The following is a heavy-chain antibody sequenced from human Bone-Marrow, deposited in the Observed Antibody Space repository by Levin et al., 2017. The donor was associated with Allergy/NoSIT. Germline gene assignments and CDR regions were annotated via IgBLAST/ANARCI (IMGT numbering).Heavy chain of an antibody. Sequence: ESGPTLVKPTETLTLTCSVSGFSLTTTGEGVGWVRQPPGKALEWLALVYWDDEKRYSPSLKFRLTITRDTSKSQVVLTMTDMDPVDTGTYYCAHRRPGSSTYFDFWGQGSLVSVSS. V-gene: IGHV2-5*02. CDR1: GFSLTTTGEG. CDR2: VYWDDEK. D-gene: IGHD2-2*01. J-gene: IGHJ4*02. CDR3: AHRRPGSSTYFDF.